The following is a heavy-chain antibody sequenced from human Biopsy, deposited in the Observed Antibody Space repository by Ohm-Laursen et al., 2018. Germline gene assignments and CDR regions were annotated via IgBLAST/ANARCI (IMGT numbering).Heavy chain of an antibody. CDR1: GFTLSDYS. J-gene: IGHJ4*01. D-gene: IGHD6-25*01. V-gene: IGHV3-9*01. CDR3: TKRRTAVRPFDS. CDR2: ISGSSNNI. Sequence: SLRLSCTAPGFTLSDYSMIWVRQAPGKGLEWVSGISGSSNNIIYADSVRGRFTISRDNAKSSLYLEMSSLRSEDTAFYYCTKRRTAVRPFDSWGHGTLVTVSS.